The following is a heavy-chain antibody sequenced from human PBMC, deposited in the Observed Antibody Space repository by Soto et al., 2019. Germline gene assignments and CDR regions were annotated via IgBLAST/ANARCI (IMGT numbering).Heavy chain of an antibody. D-gene: IGHD5-12*01. CDR3: ARVYSAFDY. CDR2: IKQDGSEN. CDR1: GFTFSTYW. V-gene: IGHV3-7*04. J-gene: IGHJ4*02. Sequence: EVQLVESGGGLVQPGGSLRLSCAASGFTFSTYWMSWVRQAPGKGLEWVANIKQDGSENYYVDSVKGLFTISRDNAKNSLYLQMNSLRAEDTAFYYCARVYSAFDYWGQGTLVTVSS.